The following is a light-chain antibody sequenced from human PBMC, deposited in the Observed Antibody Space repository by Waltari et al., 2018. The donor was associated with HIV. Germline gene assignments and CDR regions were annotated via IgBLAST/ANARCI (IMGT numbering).Light chain of an antibody. CDR1: QSLPSSH. J-gene: IGKJ1*01. V-gene: IGKV3-20*01. Sequence: EIVLMQSPDTLPLSPGERATLSCRTSQSLPSSHLAWYQQKPGQAPRLLIQGSFDRATASPVRFRCSGSGTDFSLTITRLRPEDFGFYYYQRYRKSRWTFGQGTRLEIK. CDR2: GSF. CDR3: QRYRKSRWT.